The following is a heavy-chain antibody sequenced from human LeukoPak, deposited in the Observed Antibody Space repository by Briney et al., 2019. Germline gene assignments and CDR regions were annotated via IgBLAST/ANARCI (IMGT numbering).Heavy chain of an antibody. CDR1: GFTVSSHY. V-gene: IGHV3-53*01. CDR2: IYSDDTT. D-gene: IGHD3-22*01. Sequence: GGSLRLSCAASGFTVSSHYMNWVRQAPGKGLEWVSVIYSDDTTYYADSVKGRFTISRDNSKNTLYLQMSSLRPEDTAVYYCARGLNYHDWEFPDLFDIWGQGTMVTVSS. CDR3: ARGLNYHDWEFPDLFDI. J-gene: IGHJ3*02.